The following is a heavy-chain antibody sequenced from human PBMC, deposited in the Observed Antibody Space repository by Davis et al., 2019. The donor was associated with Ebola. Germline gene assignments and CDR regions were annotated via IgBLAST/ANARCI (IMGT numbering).Heavy chain of an antibody. J-gene: IGHJ3*02. Sequence: KVSCKDSGNSFNSHWIGWVRQLPGKGLEWMGVIFTGDSDTRYSPSFRGQVTISADNSIKTAFLHWSSLKASDTAMYYCASLRRAITGFDDGYDIWGQGTMVTVSS. V-gene: IGHV5-51*01. CDR3: ASLRRAITGFDDGYDI. D-gene: IGHD3-9*01. CDR2: IFTGDSDT. CDR1: GNSFNSHW.